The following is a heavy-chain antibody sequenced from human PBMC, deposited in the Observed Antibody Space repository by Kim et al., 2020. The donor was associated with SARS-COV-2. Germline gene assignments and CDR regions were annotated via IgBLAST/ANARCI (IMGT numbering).Heavy chain of an antibody. CDR1: GFTFSSSE. CDR2: ITGNSRTI. CDR3: ARYRGVTVSNQGFDY. V-gene: IGHV3-48*03. D-gene: IGHD3-10*01. Sequence: GGSLRLSCAASGFTFSSSEMNWVRQSPGKGLEWISYITGNSRTIYYADSVKGRFNISRDNAQNSLYLQMDSLRAEDTGLYFCARYRGVTVSNQGFDYWGQGTLVTVSS. J-gene: IGHJ4*02.